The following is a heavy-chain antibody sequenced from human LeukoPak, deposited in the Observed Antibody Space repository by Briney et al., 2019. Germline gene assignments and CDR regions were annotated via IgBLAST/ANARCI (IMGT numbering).Heavy chain of an antibody. Sequence: PGRSLRLSCAASGFTFSSYEMNWVRQAPGKGLEWVSYIGSSGSSMYADSVKGRFTISRDNAKNSLYLQMNSLRVEDTAVYYCASGGSGYFYEDWGQGTLVTVSS. J-gene: IGHJ4*02. CDR3: ASGGSGYFYED. CDR1: GFTFSSYE. CDR2: IGSSGSSM. V-gene: IGHV3-48*03. D-gene: IGHD3-22*01.